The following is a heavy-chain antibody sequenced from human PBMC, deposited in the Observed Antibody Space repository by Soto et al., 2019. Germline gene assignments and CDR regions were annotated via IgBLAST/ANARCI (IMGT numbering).Heavy chain of an antibody. V-gene: IGHV1-8*01. Sequence: ASVKVSCKASGYTFTSYDINWVRQATGQGLEWMGWMNPNSGNTGYAQKFQGRVTMTRNTSISTAYMELSSLRSEDTAVYYCARGIVVPAAIHYYYYYYMDVWGKGTTVTVSS. CDR1: GYTFTSYD. CDR3: ARGIVVPAAIHYYYYYYMDV. J-gene: IGHJ6*03. D-gene: IGHD2-2*02. CDR2: MNPNSGNT.